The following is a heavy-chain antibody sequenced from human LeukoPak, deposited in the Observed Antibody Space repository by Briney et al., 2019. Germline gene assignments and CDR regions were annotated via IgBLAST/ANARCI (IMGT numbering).Heavy chain of an antibody. D-gene: IGHD6-19*01. Sequence: GGSLRLSCAASGFTVSSNYMSWVRQAPGKGLEWVSVIYSGGSTYYADSVKGRFTISRDNSKNTLYLQMNSLRAEDTAVYYCAREGLSSEWLPIDYWGQGTLVTASS. V-gene: IGHV3-66*01. CDR1: GFTVSSNY. J-gene: IGHJ4*02. CDR2: IYSGGST. CDR3: AREGLSSEWLPIDY.